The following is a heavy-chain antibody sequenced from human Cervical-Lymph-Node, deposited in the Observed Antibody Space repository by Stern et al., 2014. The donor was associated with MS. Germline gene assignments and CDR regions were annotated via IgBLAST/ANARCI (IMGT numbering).Heavy chain of an antibody. V-gene: IGHV1-46*01. CDR2: IDPSNRST. J-gene: IGHJ3*02. Sequence: QLVQSGAEAKKPGASVKVFCKASGYTFTSHYMHWVRQAPGQGLEWMGIIDPSNRSTSYAQKFQGRVTMTRDTSTSTVYMELSSLRSEDTAVYYCAREGGKGGAFDIWGQGTMVTVSS. D-gene: IGHD1-26*01. CDR1: GYTFTSHY. CDR3: AREGGKGGAFDI.